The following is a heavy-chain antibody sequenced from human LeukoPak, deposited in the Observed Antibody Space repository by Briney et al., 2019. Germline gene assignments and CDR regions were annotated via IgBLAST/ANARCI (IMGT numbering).Heavy chain of an antibody. CDR3: TTDNGETAFDF. CDR2: IENEPEGGPT. V-gene: IGHV3-15*04. Sequence: PGGSLRLSCATSGLTFSHAWLAWVRQAPGKGLEWVGRIENEPEGGPTNYAAPVKGRFTIASDVSKTTMYLQMTGLKTEDTGIYYCTTDNGETAFDFWGQGTMVTVSS. D-gene: IGHD3-10*01. CDR1: GLTFSHAW. J-gene: IGHJ3*01.